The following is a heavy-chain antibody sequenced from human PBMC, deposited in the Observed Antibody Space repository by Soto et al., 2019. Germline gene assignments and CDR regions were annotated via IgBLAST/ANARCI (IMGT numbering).Heavy chain of an antibody. CDR3: AVLFCSGGSCYSFSSHLDY. Sequence: GGSLRLSCEASGFTFNTYSMHWVRQPPGKGLEWLAAIWYDGTQKYYADSVKGRFIISRDNSKKTLYLEMNSLRAEDAAVYYCAVLFCSGGSCYSFSSHLDYWGQGTLVTVSS. D-gene: IGHD2-15*01. CDR2: IWYDGTQK. CDR1: GFTFNTYS. J-gene: IGHJ4*02. V-gene: IGHV3-33*01.